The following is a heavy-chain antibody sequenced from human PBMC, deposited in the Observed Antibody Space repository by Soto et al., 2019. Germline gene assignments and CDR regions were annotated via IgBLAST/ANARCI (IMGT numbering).Heavy chain of an antibody. CDR2: IIPILGIA. J-gene: IGHJ4*02. CDR3: ARGYQLLPFDY. V-gene: IGHV1-69*02. CDR1: GGTFSSYT. Sequence: QVQLVQCGAEVKKPGSSVKVSCKASGGTFSSYTISWVRQAPGQGLEWMGRIIPILGIANYAQKFQGRVTITADKSTSTAYMDLSSLRSEDTAVYYCARGYQLLPFDYWGQGTLVTVSS. D-gene: IGHD2-2*01.